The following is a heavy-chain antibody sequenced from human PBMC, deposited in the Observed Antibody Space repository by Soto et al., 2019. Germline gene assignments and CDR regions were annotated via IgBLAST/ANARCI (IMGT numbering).Heavy chain of an antibody. CDR3: VRAPKRIFRVVKCYYFDY. CDR1: GYSFSTFG. CDR2: ISAYNGNT. D-gene: IGHD3-3*01. J-gene: IGHJ4*02. Sequence: GSSVNVSCKASGYSFSTFGIAWVRQAPGQGLEWMGWISAYNGNTNYVQHLQGRLTTTADTSTSTAYMDLRSLSSDVTAVFFCVRAPKRIFRVVKCYYFDYGGEGALVTVPS. V-gene: IGHV1-18*01.